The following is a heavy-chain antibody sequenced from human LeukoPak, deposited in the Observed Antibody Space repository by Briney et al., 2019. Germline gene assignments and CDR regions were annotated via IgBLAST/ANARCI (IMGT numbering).Heavy chain of an antibody. Sequence: PGGSLRLSCAASGFTFSSYAMHWVRQAPGKGLEWVAVISNDGSNKYYADSVKGRFTISRDNSLDTLYLQMNSLKPEDTALYYCARDQRNCSGGSCYPRRNWFDPWGQGALVTVSS. D-gene: IGHD2-15*01. CDR2: ISNDGSNK. V-gene: IGHV3-30*04. J-gene: IGHJ5*02. CDR3: ARDQRNCSGGSCYPRRNWFDP. CDR1: GFTFSSYA.